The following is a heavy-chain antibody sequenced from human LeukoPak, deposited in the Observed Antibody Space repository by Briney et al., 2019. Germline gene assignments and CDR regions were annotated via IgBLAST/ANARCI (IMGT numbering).Heavy chain of an antibody. CDR1: GGSISSYY. D-gene: IGHD6-13*01. V-gene: IGHV4-59*01. J-gene: IGHJ4*02. Sequence: SETLSLTCTVSGGSISSYYWSWIRQPPGKGLEWIGYIYYSGSTNYNPSLKSRVTISVDTSKNQFSLKLSSVTAADTAVYYCARLPGIAAAASFDYWGQGTLVTVSS. CDR2: IYYSGST. CDR3: ARLPGIAAAASFDY.